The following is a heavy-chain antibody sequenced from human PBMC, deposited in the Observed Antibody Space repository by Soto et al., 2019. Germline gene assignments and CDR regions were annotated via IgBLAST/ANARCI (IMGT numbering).Heavy chain of an antibody. CDR2: MNPNSGNT. D-gene: IGHD3-9*01. CDR1: GYTFTSYD. CDR3: ARGLGDILTGYYTGHDY. V-gene: IGHV1-8*01. J-gene: IGHJ4*02. Sequence: GASVKVSCKASGYTFTSYDINWVRQATGQGLEWMGWMNPNSGNTGYAQKFQGRVTMTRNTSISTAYMELGSLRSEDTAVYYCARGLGDILTGYYTGHDYWGQGTLVTVSS.